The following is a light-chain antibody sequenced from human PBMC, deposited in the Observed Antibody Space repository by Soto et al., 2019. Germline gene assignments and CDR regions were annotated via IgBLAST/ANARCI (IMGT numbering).Light chain of an antibody. V-gene: IGKV4-1*01. CDR1: QSVLYTSNNKNY. CDR2: CAS. Sequence: DIVMTQSPNSLAVSPGESATLNCKSSQSVLYTSNNKNYLAWYQQKPRQPPKLLIYCASTRESGVPDRFSGRGSGTDFTLTISSLQAEDVAVYYCQQYYSTPLTFGGGTKVEIK. CDR3: QQYYSTPLT. J-gene: IGKJ4*01.